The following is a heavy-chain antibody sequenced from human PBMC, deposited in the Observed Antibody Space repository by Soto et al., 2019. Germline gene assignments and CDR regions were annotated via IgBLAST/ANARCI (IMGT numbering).Heavy chain of an antibody. J-gene: IGHJ4*02. CDR1: GGSISSGGYS. V-gene: IGHV4-30-2*01. Sequence: PSETLSLTCAVSGGSISSGGYSWSWIRQPPGKGLEWIGYIYHSGSTYYNPSLKSRVTISVDRSKNQFSLKLSSVTAADTAVYYCARLMWDSSGYYCYFDYWGQGALVTVS. D-gene: IGHD3-22*01. CDR2: IYHSGST. CDR3: ARLMWDSSGYYCYFDY.